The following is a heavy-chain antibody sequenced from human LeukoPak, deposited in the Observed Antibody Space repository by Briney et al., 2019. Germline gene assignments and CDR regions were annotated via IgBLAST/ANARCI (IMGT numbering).Heavy chain of an antibody. CDR2: ISYDGNNK. D-gene: IGHD6-19*01. J-gene: IGHJ4*02. Sequence: GGSLRLSCEASGFTFSSYAIHWVRPAPGKGVEWGAVISYDGNNKYYADSVKGRFIISRDNSKNTLYLQMNSLRTEDTAVYYCARDGYYSGWYPGGGFLDYWGQGTLVTVSS. CDR3: ARDGYYSGWYPGGGFLDY. CDR1: GFTFSSYA. V-gene: IGHV3-30-3*01.